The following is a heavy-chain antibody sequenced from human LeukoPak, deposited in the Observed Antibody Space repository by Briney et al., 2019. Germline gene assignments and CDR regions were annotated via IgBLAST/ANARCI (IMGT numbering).Heavy chain of an antibody. CDR3: ARSRGVTLWDHFDY. J-gene: IGHJ4*02. Sequence: ASVKVSCKASGYTFTNYGISWVRQAPGQGLEWMGWISAYNGNTNYAQKLQGRVTMTTDTSTSTAYMELRSLRSDDTAVYYCARSRGVTLWDHFDYWGQGTLVTVSS. CDR1: GYTFTNYG. V-gene: IGHV1-18*01. CDR2: ISAYNGNT. D-gene: IGHD3-10*01.